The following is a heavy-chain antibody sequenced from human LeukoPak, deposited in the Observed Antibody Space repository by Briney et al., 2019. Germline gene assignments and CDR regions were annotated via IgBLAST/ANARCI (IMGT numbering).Heavy chain of an antibody. J-gene: IGHJ4*02. CDR3: ARGRGIMITFGGLIVSPGFDY. CDR1: GFTFSSYA. Sequence: LPGGSLRLSCAASGFTFSSYAMSWVRQAPGKGLEWVSVIYSGGSTYYADSVKGRFTISRDNSKHTLYHKMNSLRAEDNAVYYCARGRGIMITFGGLIVSPGFDYWGQGPLVTVSS. CDR2: IYSGGST. D-gene: IGHD3-16*02. V-gene: IGHV3-53*01.